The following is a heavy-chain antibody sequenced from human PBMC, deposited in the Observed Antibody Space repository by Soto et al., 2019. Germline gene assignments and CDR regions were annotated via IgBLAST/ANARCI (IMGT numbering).Heavy chain of an antibody. V-gene: IGHV1-69*02. CDR1: GGTFSSYT. D-gene: IGHD1-26*01. CDR3: ASIVGATGEAWWFDP. Sequence: QVQLVQSGAEVKKPGSSVKVSCKASGGTFSSYTISWVRQAPGQGLEWMGRIIPTLGIANYAQKFQGRVTITADKSTSTAYMELSSLRSEATAVYYCASIVGATGEAWWFDPWGQGTLVTVSS. J-gene: IGHJ5*02. CDR2: IIPTLGIA.